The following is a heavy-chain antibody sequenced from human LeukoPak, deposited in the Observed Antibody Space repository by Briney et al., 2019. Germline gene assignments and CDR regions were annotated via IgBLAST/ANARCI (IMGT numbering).Heavy chain of an antibody. CDR3: ARGRDSRGYQFMGFDS. CDR1: GGSISSSSYY. CDR2: IWADGAT. J-gene: IGHJ4*02. D-gene: IGHD3-22*01. V-gene: IGHV4-61*02. Sequence: SETLSLTCTVSGGSISSSSYYWSWIRQPAGKGLEWIGRIWADGATTYRPSLKSRVTISVDTSKNQFSLRLSSVTAADTAVYYCARGRDSRGYQFMGFDSWGQGTLVTVSS.